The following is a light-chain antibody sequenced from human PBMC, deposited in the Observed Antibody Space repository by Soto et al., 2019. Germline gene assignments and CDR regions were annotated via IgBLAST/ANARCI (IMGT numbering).Light chain of an antibody. CDR2: QDN. V-gene: IGLV3-1*01. CDR1: RLGSKY. Sequence: SYELTQPPSVSVSPGQTASLTCSGDRLGSKYASWYQQKAGQSPVLVIYQDNKRPSGIPGRISGSNSGNTATLTISGTQALDEADYYCQAWDSSSVIFGGGTQLTVL. CDR3: QAWDSSSVI. J-gene: IGLJ2*01.